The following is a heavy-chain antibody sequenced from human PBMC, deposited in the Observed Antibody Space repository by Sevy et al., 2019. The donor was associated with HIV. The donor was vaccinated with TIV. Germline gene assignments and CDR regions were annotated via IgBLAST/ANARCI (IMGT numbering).Heavy chain of an antibody. CDR3: ALERLSSNVAEYFQN. D-gene: IGHD1-1*01. Sequence: GGSLRLSCAASGFTFSDYSMHWVRQAPGKGLEWVATISYDGSNKHYADSVKGGFTLSRDNSKNSLFLQMNSLRAEDTAVYYCALERLSSNVAEYFQNWGQGTLVTVSS. J-gene: IGHJ1*01. V-gene: IGHV3-30-3*01. CDR2: ISYDGSNK. CDR1: GFTFSDYS.